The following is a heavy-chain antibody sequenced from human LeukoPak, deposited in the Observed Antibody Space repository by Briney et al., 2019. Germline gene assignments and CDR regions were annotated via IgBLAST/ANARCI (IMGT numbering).Heavy chain of an antibody. Sequence: GGSLRLSCAASGFTFSSYWMSWVRQAPGKGLEWVANIKQDGSEKYYVDSVKGRFTISRDNAKNSLYLQMNSLRAEDTALYYCARGGEYSSSWTADYWGQGTLVTVSS. J-gene: IGHJ4*02. CDR2: IKQDGSEK. CDR3: ARGGEYSSSWTADY. D-gene: IGHD6-13*01. CDR1: GFTFSSYW. V-gene: IGHV3-7*03.